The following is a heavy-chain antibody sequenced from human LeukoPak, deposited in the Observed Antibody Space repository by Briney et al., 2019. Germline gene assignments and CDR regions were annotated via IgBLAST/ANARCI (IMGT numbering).Heavy chain of an antibody. V-gene: IGHV1-69*04. Sequence: ASVKVSCKASGGTFSSYAISWVRQAPGQGLEWMGRIIPIFGIANYAQKFQGRVTITADKSTSTAYMELSSLRSEDTAVYYCARGGYYDSSGYLDYWSQGTLVTVSS. J-gene: IGHJ4*02. CDR1: GGTFSSYA. CDR2: IIPIFGIA. CDR3: ARGGYYDSSGYLDY. D-gene: IGHD3-22*01.